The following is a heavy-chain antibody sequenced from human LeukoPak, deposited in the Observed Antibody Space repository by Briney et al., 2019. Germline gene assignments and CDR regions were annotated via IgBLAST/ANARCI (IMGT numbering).Heavy chain of an antibody. CDR2: ISAYNGNT. J-gene: IGHJ4*02. CDR1: GYTFTSSG. Sequence: ASVKVSCKASGYTFTSSGISWVRQAPGQGLEWMGWISAYNGNTNYAQKLQGRVTMTTDTSTSTAYMELRSLRSDDTAVYYCARGGGYCSGGSCRYFDYWGQGTLVTVSS. CDR3: ARGGGYCSGGSCRYFDY. D-gene: IGHD2-15*01. V-gene: IGHV1-18*01.